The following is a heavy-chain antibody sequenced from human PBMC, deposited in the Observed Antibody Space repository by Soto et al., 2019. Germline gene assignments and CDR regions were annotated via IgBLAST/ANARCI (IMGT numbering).Heavy chain of an antibody. CDR2: VSHDGRNT. CDR3: AKGGRQWLVTSDFNY. J-gene: IGHJ4*02. V-gene: IGHV3-30*18. Sequence: VQLVESGGGVVQPGGSLRLSCAASGFTFSDYARHWVRQAPGKGLEWGAVVSHDGRNTHYADSVKGRFTISRDSSKNTVSLEMTSLRAEDTAVYYCAKGGRQWLVTSDFNYWGQGALVTVSS. CDR1: GFTFSDYA. D-gene: IGHD6-19*01.